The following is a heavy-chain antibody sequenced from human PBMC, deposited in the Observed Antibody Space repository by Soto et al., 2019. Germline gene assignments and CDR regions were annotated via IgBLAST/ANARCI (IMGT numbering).Heavy chain of an antibody. D-gene: IGHD3-10*01. CDR2: IFSNDEK. Sequence: QVTLKESGPVLVKPTETLTLTCTVSGFSLSNARMGVSWIRQPPGKALEWLAHIFSNDEKSYSTSLKSRLTISKDTXXSXVXXTMTNMDPVDTATYYCARIVSITMVRGVFSYGMDVWGQGTTVTVSS. CDR3: ARIVSITMVRGVFSYGMDV. V-gene: IGHV2-26*01. J-gene: IGHJ6*02. CDR1: GFSLSNARMG.